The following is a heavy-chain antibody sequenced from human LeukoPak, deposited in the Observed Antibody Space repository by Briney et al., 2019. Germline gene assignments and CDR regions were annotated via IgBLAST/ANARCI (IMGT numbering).Heavy chain of an antibody. CDR2: ISYDGSGK. J-gene: IGHJ4*02. V-gene: IGHV3-30*18. D-gene: IGHD3-3*01. CDR3: AKDSRFLEWLSPLDY. CDR1: GFTFSSYV. Sequence: PGGSLRLSCAASGFTFSSYVMHCVRQAPGKGLEWVAVISYDGSGKYCADSGKGRFTISRDSSKNTLYLQMNSLRAEDTAVYYCAKDSRFLEWLSPLDYWGQGILVTVSS.